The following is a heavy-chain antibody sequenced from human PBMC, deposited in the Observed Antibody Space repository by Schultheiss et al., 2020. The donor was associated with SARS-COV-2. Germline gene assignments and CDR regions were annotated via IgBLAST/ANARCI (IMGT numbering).Heavy chain of an antibody. J-gene: IGHJ3*02. CDR1: GGSISSGGYY. CDR3: ARVGYCSSTSCKWGAFDI. D-gene: IGHD2-2*01. Sequence: SETLSLTCTVSGGSISSGGYYWSWIRQPPGKGLEWIGEINHSGSTNYNPSLKSRVTISVDTSKNQFSLKLSSVTAADTAVYYCARVGYCSSTSCKWGAFDIWGQGTMVTVSS. CDR2: INHSGST. V-gene: IGHV4-39*07.